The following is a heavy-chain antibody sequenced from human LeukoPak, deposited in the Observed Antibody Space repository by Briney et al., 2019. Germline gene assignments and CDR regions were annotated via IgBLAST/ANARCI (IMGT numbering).Heavy chain of an antibody. CDR1: GFTFSSYA. Sequence: PGGSLRLSCAASGFTFSSYAMHWVRQAPGKGLEWAAVISYDGSNKYYADSVKGRFTISRDNSKNTLYLQMNSLRAEDTAVYYCARDPEFREWSLTFDYWGQGTLVTVSS. V-gene: IGHV3-30*04. D-gene: IGHD3-3*01. CDR2: ISYDGSNK. CDR3: ARDPEFREWSLTFDY. J-gene: IGHJ4*02.